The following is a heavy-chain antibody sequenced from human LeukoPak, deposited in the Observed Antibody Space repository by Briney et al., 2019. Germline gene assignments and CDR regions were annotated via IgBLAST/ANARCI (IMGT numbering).Heavy chain of an antibody. CDR3: ARDKAVKNYYYGMDV. Sequence: ASVKVSCKASGYTFTSYYMHWVRQAPGQGLEWMGIINPSGGSTSYAQKFQGRVTMTRDTSTSTVYMELSSLRSEDTAVYYCARDKAVKNYYYGMDVRGQGTTVTVSS. CDR2: INPSGGST. J-gene: IGHJ6*02. V-gene: IGHV1-46*01. CDR1: GYTFTSYY.